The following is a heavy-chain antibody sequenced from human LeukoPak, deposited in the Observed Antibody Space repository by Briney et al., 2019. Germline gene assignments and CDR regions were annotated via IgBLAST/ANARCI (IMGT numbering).Heavy chain of an antibody. V-gene: IGHV3-15*07. CDR2: NKSKTDGGTT. CDR3: TTTDGGGSGDDY. CDR1: GFTFSNAW. J-gene: IGHJ4*02. D-gene: IGHD2-15*01. Sequence: GGSLRLSCAASGFTFSNAWMNWVRQAPGKGLEWVGRNKSKTDGGTTDYAAPVKGRFTISRDDSKNTLYLQMNSLKTEDTAVYYCTTTDGGGSGDDYWGQGTLVTVSS.